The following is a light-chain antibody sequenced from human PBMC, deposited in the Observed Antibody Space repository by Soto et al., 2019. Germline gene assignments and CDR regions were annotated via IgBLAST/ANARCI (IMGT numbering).Light chain of an antibody. Sequence: DIQMTQSPSSVSASVGDRVTITCRASKGISSWLAWYQQKPGKAPNLLIYAAASLQSGVPSRFSGRGTETDFTRDISSRQPEDFATYYRPQADTFPLTVGGGTNVKIK. J-gene: IGKJ4*01. CDR1: KGISSW. CDR3: PQADTFPLT. CDR2: AAA. V-gene: IGKV1-12*01.